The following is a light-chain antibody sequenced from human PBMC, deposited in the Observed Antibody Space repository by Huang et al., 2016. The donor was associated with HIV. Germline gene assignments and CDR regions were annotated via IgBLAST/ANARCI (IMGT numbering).Light chain of an antibody. J-gene: IGKJ1*01. CDR1: QGVSNN. CDR3: QHYNNWPPWT. Sequence: EIVMTQSPATLSVSPGERATLSCRASQGVSNNICWYQQKPCQTPRLLIDGASTRATGIPAKFSGRGSGTDFTLTITSLQPEDSAVYYCQHYNNWPPWTFGPGTQVEI. CDR2: GAS. V-gene: IGKV3D-15*01.